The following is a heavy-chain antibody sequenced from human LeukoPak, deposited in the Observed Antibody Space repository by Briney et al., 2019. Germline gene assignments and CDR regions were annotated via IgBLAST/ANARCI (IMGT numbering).Heavy chain of an antibody. CDR2: IKQDGSEK. CDR1: GFTFSNYW. Sequence: HAGGSLTLSCVASGFTFSNYWMSWVRQAPGKGLEWVANIKQDGSEKYYVDPVKGRFTISRDNVKKSLYVQMNSLRAEDTGVYYCARDEPVGATTGWGQGTLVTVSS. V-gene: IGHV3-7*01. D-gene: IGHD1-26*01. J-gene: IGHJ4*02. CDR3: ARDEPVGATTG.